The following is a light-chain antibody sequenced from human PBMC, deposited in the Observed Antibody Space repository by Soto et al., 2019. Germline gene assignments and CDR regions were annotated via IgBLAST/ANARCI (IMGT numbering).Light chain of an antibody. CDR3: LQDYNYPWT. Sequence: IQMTQSPSTLSASVGDRVTITCRASQSISNNLNWYQQKPGKAPKLLIYAASSLQSGVPSRFSGSGSGTDFTLTISSLQPEDFATYYCLQDYNYPWTFGQGTKVDIK. CDR2: AAS. V-gene: IGKV1-6*01. CDR1: QSISNN. J-gene: IGKJ1*01.